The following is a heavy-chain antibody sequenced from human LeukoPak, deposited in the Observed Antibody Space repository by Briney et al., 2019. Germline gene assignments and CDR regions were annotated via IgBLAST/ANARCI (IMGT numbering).Heavy chain of an antibody. CDR2: INPSGGST. D-gene: IGHD3-22*01. Sequence: ASVKVSCKASGHTFTTYFINWVRQAPGQGLEWMGIINPSGGSTRYAQKFQGRLTMTRDTSTSTVSMELSSLRSDDTAMYYCARDPYYYDSSGPNYPGRFDPWGQGTLVTVSS. J-gene: IGHJ5*02. V-gene: IGHV1-46*01. CDR3: ARDPYYYDSSGPNYPGRFDP. CDR1: GHTFTTYF.